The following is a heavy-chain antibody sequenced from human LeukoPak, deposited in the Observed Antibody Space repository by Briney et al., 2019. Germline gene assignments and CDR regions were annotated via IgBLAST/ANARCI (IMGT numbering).Heavy chain of an antibody. Sequence: GGSLRLSCAASGFTVSTNNMSWVRQAPGKGLEWVSVIYSGGSTYYADSVRGRFTISRDNSKNTLYLQMNSLRAEDTAVYYCAREWEQDWGQGTLVTVSS. CDR3: AREWEQD. V-gene: IGHV3-53*01. J-gene: IGHJ4*02. CDR1: GFTVSTNN. CDR2: IYSGGST. D-gene: IGHD1/OR15-1a*01.